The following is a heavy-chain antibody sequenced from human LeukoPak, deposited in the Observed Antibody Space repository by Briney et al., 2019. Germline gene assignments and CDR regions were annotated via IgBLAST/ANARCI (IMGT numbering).Heavy chain of an antibody. CDR3: ARDLNPQLVGAFDLGY. CDR1: GYTFTIYY. D-gene: IGHD1-26*01. CDR2: INASGGST. V-gene: IGHV1-46*01. Sequence: GASVKVSREESGYTFTIYYIHCVRQAPQRGVGRVGLINASGGSTSYAQKFQGRVTMTRDMSTSTVYMELSSLRSEDTAVYYCARDLNPQLVGAFDLGYWGQGTLVTVSS. J-gene: IGHJ4*02.